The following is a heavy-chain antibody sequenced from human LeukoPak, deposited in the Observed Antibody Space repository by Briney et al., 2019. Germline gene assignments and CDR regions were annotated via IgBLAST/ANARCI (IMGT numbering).Heavy chain of an antibody. CDR1: GFTVSSNY. J-gene: IGHJ3*02. CDR3: ARIAPGAFDI. D-gene: IGHD6-13*01. CDR2: IYSGGST. Sequence: GRSLRLSCAASGFTVSSNYMSWVRQAPGKGLEWVSVIYSGGSTYYADSVKGRFTISRDNSKNTLYLQMNSLRAEDTAVYYCARIAPGAFDIWGQGTMVTVSS. V-gene: IGHV3-53*01.